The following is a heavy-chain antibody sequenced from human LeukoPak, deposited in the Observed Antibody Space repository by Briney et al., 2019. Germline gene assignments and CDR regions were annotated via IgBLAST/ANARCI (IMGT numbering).Heavy chain of an antibody. Sequence: PGGSLRLSCAASGFTFSSYEMNWVRQAPGKGLEWVSYISSSGSTIYYADSVKGRFTISRENAKNSLYLQMNSLRAEDTAVYYCARDREPDAFDIWGQGTMVTVS. D-gene: IGHD1-26*01. CDR2: ISSSGSTI. CDR1: GFTFSSYE. J-gene: IGHJ3*02. CDR3: ARDREPDAFDI. V-gene: IGHV3-48*03.